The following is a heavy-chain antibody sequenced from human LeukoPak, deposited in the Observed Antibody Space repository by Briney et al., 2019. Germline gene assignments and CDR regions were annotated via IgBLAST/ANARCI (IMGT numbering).Heavy chain of an antibody. J-gene: IGHJ2*01. Sequence: ASETLSLTCTVSGGSISSYYWSWIRQPAGKGLEWIGRVYTSGSTNYNPSLKGRVTMSVDTSKNQFSLKLSSVTAADTAVYYCARGPPSTVVTGWYFDLWGRGTLVTVSS. CDR2: VYTSGST. D-gene: IGHD4-23*01. CDR1: GGSISSYY. CDR3: ARGPPSTVVTGWYFDL. V-gene: IGHV4-4*07.